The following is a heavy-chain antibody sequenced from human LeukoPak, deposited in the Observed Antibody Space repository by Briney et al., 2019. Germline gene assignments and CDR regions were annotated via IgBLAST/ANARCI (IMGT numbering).Heavy chain of an antibody. V-gene: IGHV3-23*01. CDR3: AKDSPDQRGGDVFFKY. Sequence: PGGSLSLSCAASGLTFSNYAMSWFRQAPGQGLEWVSGITSGFTPHYADSVKGWFTISRDNSKNTFHLQRNSRRPEAPAVYSRAKDSPDQRGGDVFFKYWGREPRVPVSS. D-gene: IGHD3-16*01. CDR2: ITSGFTP. CDR1: GLTFSNYA. J-gene: IGHJ4*02.